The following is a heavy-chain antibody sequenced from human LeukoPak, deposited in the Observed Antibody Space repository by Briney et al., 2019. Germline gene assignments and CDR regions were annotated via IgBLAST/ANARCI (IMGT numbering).Heavy chain of an antibody. CDR3: AKGGGYEAQYYYYYLDV. CDR1: GFTFSGYW. V-gene: IGHV3-30*02. D-gene: IGHD5-12*01. J-gene: IGHJ6*03. Sequence: GGSLRLSCAASGFTFSGYWMSWVRQAPGKGLEWVAFIRYDGSNKYYADSVKGRFTISRDNSKNTLYLQMKSLRAEDTAVYYCAKGGGYEAQYYYYYLDVWGKGTTVTISS. CDR2: IRYDGSNK.